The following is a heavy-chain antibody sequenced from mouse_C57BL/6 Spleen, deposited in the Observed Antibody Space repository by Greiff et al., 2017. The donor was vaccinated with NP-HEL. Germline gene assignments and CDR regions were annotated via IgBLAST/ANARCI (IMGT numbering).Heavy chain of an antibody. Sequence: QVQLQQPGAELVMPGASVKLSCKASGYTFTSYWMHWVKQRPGHGLEWIGEIDPSDSYTNYNQKFKGKSTLTVDKSSSTAYMQLSSLTSEDSAVYYCARGTTVPYWGQGTTLTVSS. D-gene: IGHD1-1*01. CDR3: ARGTTVPY. J-gene: IGHJ2*01. CDR2: IDPSDSYT. V-gene: IGHV1-69*01. CDR1: GYTFTSYW.